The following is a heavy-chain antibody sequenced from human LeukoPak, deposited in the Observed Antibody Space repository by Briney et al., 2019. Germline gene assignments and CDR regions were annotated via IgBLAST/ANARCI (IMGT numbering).Heavy chain of an antibody. Sequence: GRSLRLSCAASGFTFSSYGMHWVRQAPGKGLEWVAVIWYDGSNKYHADSVKGRFTISRDNSKNTLYLQMDSLRAEDTAVYYCATPEGAFDIWGQGTMVTVSS. V-gene: IGHV3-33*01. D-gene: IGHD1-14*01. J-gene: IGHJ3*02. CDR2: IWYDGSNK. CDR1: GFTFSSYG. CDR3: ATPEGAFDI.